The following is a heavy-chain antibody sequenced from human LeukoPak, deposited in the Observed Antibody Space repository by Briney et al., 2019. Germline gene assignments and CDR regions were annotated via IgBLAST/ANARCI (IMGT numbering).Heavy chain of an antibody. CDR2: IYYSGST. CDR1: GGSISSYY. V-gene: IGHV4-59*08. J-gene: IGHJ4*02. CDR3: ASDPGVY. Sequence: SETLSLTCTVSGGSISSYYWSWIRQPPGKGLEWIGYIYYSGSTNYNPSLKSRVTISVDTSKNQFSLKLSSVTAADTAVYCCASDPGVYWGQGTLVTVSS. D-gene: IGHD3-10*01.